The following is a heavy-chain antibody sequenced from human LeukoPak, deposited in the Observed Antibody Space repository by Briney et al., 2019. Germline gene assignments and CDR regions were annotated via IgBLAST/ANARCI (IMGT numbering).Heavy chain of an antibody. CDR1: GGSFSGYY. J-gene: IGHJ4*02. CDR3: ARAGGPDY. Sequence: PSETLSLTCAVYGGSFSGYYWSWIRQPPGKGLEWNGEINHSGSTNYNPSLKSRVTISVDTSKNQFSLKLSSVTAADTAVYYCARAGGPDYWGQGTLVTVSS. D-gene: IGHD2-15*01. V-gene: IGHV4-34*01. CDR2: INHSGST.